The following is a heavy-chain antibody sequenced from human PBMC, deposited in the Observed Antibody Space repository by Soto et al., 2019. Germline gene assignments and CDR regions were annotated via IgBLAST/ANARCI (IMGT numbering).Heavy chain of an antibody. CDR2: IIPIFGTA. CDR1: GGTFSSYA. Sequence: QVQLVQSGAEVKKPGSSVKVSCKASGGTFSSYAISWVRQAPGQGLEWMGGIIPIFGTANYAQKFQGRVTITADESTSTAYMERSSLRSEDTAVYYCARGVKYDYGSGSYSGYGMDVWGQGTTVTVSS. D-gene: IGHD3-10*01. CDR3: ARGVKYDYGSGSYSGYGMDV. V-gene: IGHV1-69*01. J-gene: IGHJ6*02.